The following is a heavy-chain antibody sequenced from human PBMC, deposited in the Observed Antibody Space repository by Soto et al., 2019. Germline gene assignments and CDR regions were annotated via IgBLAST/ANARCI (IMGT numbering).Heavy chain of an antibody. D-gene: IGHD6-13*01. V-gene: IGHV1-46*03. CDR3: ASVPGAAAGTSYYYMDV. CDR1: GYTFTSYY. CDR2: ITPSGGST. Sequence: QVQLVQSGAEVKKPGASVKVSCKASGYTFTSYYMHWVRQAPGQGLEWIGIITPSGGSTSYAQKFPGRLTMTRDTTTSTVYMELSSLRSEDTAVYYCASVPGAAAGTSYYYMDVWGKGTTVTVSS. J-gene: IGHJ6*03.